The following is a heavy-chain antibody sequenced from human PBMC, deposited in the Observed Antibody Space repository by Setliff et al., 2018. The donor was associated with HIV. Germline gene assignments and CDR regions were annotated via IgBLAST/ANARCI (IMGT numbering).Heavy chain of an antibody. J-gene: IGHJ4*02. CDR1: GHTFANSH. Sequence: ASVKVSCKASGHTFANSHLHWVRQGPGQGLEWMGIMNPNDGGTQYAQNFRGRVSMTRDTSTTTVYMELYSLRSEDTAVYHCARSDISGTGYFDSWGQGTLVTVSS. D-gene: IGHD1-20*01. CDR2: MNPNDGGT. V-gene: IGHV1-46*01. CDR3: ARSDISGTGYFDS.